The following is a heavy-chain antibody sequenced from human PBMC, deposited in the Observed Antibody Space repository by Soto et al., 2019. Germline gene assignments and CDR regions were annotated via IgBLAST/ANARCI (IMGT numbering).Heavy chain of an antibody. CDR3: ARDRHYGLFDY. V-gene: IGHV3-48*01. CDR1: GFTFSSYS. J-gene: IGHJ4*02. CDR2: ISSSSSTI. Sequence: EVQLVESGGGLVQPGGSLRLSCAASGFTFSSYSMNWVRQAPGKGLEWVSYISSSSSTIYYADSVKGRFTISRDNAKNSLYLQMNSLRAEDTAVYYCARDRHYGLFDYWGQGTLVTVSS. D-gene: IGHD4-17*01.